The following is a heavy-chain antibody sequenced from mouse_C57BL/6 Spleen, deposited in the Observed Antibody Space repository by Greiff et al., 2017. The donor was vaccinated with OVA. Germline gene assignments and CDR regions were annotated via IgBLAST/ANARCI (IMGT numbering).Heavy chain of an antibody. V-gene: IGHV1-64*01. CDR3: ARIDYYGSSLYAMDY. CDR1: GYTFTSYW. J-gene: IGHJ4*01. Sequence: QVQLKQPGAELVKPGASVKLSCKASGYTFTSYWMHWVKQRPGQGLEWIGMIHPNSGSTNYNEKFKSKATLTVDKSSSTAYMQLSSLTSEDSAVYYCARIDYYGSSLYAMDYWGQGTSVTVSS. CDR2: IHPNSGST. D-gene: IGHD1-1*01.